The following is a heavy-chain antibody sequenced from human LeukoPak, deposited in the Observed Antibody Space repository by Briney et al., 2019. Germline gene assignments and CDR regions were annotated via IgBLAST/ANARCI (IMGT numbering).Heavy chain of an antibody. CDR2: INSDGSST. V-gene: IGHV3-74*01. Sequence: GSLRLSCVASGFTFSSYWMHWVRQAPGKGLVWVSRINSDGSSTSYADSVKGRFTISRDNAKNTLYLQMNSLRAEDTAVYYCAREAYSDYAFDIWGQGTMVTVSS. D-gene: IGHD2-15*01. J-gene: IGHJ3*02. CDR1: GFTFSSYW. CDR3: AREAYSDYAFDI.